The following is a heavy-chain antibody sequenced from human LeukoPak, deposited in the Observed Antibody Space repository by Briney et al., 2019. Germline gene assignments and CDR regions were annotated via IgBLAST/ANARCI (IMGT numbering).Heavy chain of an antibody. J-gene: IGHJ4*02. CDR1: GGSISSSSYY. V-gene: IGHV4-39*02. CDR3: AREQWEPHRPFDY. Sequence: SETLSLTCTVSGGSISSSSYYWGWIRQPPGKGLEWLGSIYYSGSTYYNPSLKSRVTISVDTSKNQFSLKLSSVTAADTAVYYCAREQWEPHRPFDYWGQGTLVTVSS. D-gene: IGHD1-26*01. CDR2: IYYSGST.